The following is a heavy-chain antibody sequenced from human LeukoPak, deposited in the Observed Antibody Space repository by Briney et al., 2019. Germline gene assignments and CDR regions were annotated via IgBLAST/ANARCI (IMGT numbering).Heavy chain of an antibody. V-gene: IGHV4-34*01. Sequence: SETLSLTCAVYGGSFSGYYWSWIRQPPGKGLEWIGEINHSGSTNYNPSLKSRVTISVDTSKNQFSLQLNSVTPEDTAVYYCAREGGYSSSWYNYYYYYGMDVWGQGTTVTVSS. CDR3: AREGGYSSSWYNYYYYYGMDV. D-gene: IGHD6-13*01. CDR1: GGSFSGYY. CDR2: INHSGST. J-gene: IGHJ6*02.